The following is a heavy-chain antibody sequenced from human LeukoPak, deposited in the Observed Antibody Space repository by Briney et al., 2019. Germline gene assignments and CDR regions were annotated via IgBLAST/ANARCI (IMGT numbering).Heavy chain of an antibody. CDR1: GFTFSNYA. D-gene: IGHD3-9*01. V-gene: IGHV3-23*01. CDR3: AKWGDYNVLTGYYVSDY. J-gene: IGHJ4*02. Sequence: GASLSLSCAASGFTFSNYAMSWVRQAPGKGLEWVSAITGSGGNTYYADSVKGRFTISRDNSKNTVFLQMNSLRAEDTAVYYCAKWGDYNVLTGYYVSDYWGQGTLVTVSS. CDR2: ITGSGGNT.